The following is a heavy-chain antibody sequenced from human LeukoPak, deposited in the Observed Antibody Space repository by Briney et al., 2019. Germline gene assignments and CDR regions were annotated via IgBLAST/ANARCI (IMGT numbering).Heavy chain of an antibody. CDR3: VSAYGGLLDY. D-gene: IGHD3-16*01. CDR1: GFTFSSYE. V-gene: IGHV3-48*03. Sequence: QPGGSLRLSCAASGFTFSSYEMNWVRQAPGKGLEWVSYISGSDNNIYYADSVKGRFTISRDNTKNSLYMQMNSLRAEDTAVYYCVSAYGGLLDYWGQGTLVTVSS. CDR2: ISGSDNNI. J-gene: IGHJ4*02.